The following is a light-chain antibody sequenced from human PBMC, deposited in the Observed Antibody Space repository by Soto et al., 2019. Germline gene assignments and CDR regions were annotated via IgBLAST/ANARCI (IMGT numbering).Light chain of an antibody. Sequence: EIVLTQSPATLSLSPGERATLSYRASQSVSSYLAWYQQKPGQAPRLLIYDASNRATGIPARFSGSGSGTDFTLTISSLEPEDFAVYYCQQRYNWPPITFGQGTRLEIK. J-gene: IGKJ5*01. CDR2: DAS. CDR1: QSVSSY. V-gene: IGKV3-11*01. CDR3: QQRYNWPPIT.